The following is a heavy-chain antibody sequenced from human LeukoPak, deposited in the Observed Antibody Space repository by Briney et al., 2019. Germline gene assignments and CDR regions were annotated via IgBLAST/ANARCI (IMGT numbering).Heavy chain of an antibody. V-gene: IGHV1-2*02. Sequence: ASVKVSCKASGYTFTGYYMHWVRQPPGQGLEWMGWINPNSGGTNYAQKFQGRVTMTRDTSISTAYMELSRLRSDDTAVYYCARLVEMATNLDYWGQGTLVTVSS. D-gene: IGHD5-24*01. CDR1: GYTFTGYY. J-gene: IGHJ4*02. CDR3: ARLVEMATNLDY. CDR2: INPNSGGT.